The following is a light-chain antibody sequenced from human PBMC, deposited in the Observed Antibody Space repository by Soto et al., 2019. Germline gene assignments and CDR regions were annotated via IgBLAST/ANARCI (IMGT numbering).Light chain of an antibody. CDR1: SSDVGRYKL. Sequence: QSALTQPASVSGSPGQSITISCTGTSSDVGRYKLVSWYQQHPGKAPKLMIYDVTNRPSGVSNRFSGSKSGKTASLTISGLQAEDEADYYCSSYTTSSTLIFGGGTKRTVL. CDR3: SSYTTSSTLI. J-gene: IGLJ2*01. CDR2: DVT. V-gene: IGLV2-14*03.